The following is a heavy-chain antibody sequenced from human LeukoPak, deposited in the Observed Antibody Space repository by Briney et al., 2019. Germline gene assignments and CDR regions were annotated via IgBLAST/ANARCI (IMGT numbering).Heavy chain of an antibody. J-gene: IGHJ4*02. D-gene: IGHD6-6*01. CDR2: ISSSSSTI. CDR1: GFTSSSYS. V-gene: IGHV3-48*01. CDR3: ARVAARPGNDY. Sequence: GGSLRLSCAASGFTSSSYSMNWVRQAPGKGLEWVSYISSSSSTIYYADSVKGRFTISRDNAKNSLYLQMNSLRAEDTAVYYCARVAARPGNDYWGQGTLVTVSS.